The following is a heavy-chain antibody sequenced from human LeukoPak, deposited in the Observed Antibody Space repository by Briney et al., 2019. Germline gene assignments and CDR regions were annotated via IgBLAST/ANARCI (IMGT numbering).Heavy chain of an antibody. V-gene: IGHV5-51*01. CDR2: IYPGDSDT. CDR3: ARGPLVRGVVDYWFDP. D-gene: IGHD3-10*01. CDR1: GYSFTSYW. Sequence: GESLKISCKGSGYSFTSYWIGWVRQMPGKGLEWMGIIYPGDSDTRYSPSFQGQVTISADKSISTAYLQWSSLKASDTAMFYCARGPLVRGVVDYWFDPWGQGTLVTVSS. J-gene: IGHJ5*02.